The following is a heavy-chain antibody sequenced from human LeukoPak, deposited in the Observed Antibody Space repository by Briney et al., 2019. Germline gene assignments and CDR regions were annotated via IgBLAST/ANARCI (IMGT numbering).Heavy chain of an antibody. V-gene: IGHV4-59*08. CDR1: GGSISSYY. CDR2: IYYSGST. J-gene: IGHJ4*02. Sequence: PSETLSLTCTVSGGSISSYYWSWIRQPPGKGLEWIGYIYYSGSTNYNPSLKSRVTISVDTSKNQFSLKLSSVTAADTAVYYCARQFYDILTGYPYYFDHWGQGTLVTVSS. CDR3: ARQFYDILTGYPYYFDH. D-gene: IGHD3-9*01.